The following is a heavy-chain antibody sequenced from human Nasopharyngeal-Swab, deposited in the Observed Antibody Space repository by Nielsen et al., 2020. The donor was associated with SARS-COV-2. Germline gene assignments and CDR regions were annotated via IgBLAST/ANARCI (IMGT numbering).Heavy chain of an antibody. J-gene: IGHJ5*02. CDR3: ARGSRVAALSWGENWFDP. Sequence: ASVKVSCKASGYTFTSYDISWVRQATGQGLEWMGWMNPNSGNTGYAQKFQGRVTMIRNTSISTAYMELSSLRSEDTAVYYCARGSRVAALSWGENWFDPWGQGTLVTVSS. D-gene: IGHD6-6*01. CDR1: GYTFTSYD. CDR2: MNPNSGNT. V-gene: IGHV1-8*01.